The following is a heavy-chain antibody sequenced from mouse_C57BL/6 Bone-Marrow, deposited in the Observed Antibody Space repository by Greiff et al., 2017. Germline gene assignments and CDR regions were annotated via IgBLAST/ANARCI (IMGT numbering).Heavy chain of an antibody. V-gene: IGHV1-69*01. CDR2: IDPSDSYT. J-gene: IGHJ4*01. D-gene: IGHD2-14*01. CDR1: GYTFTSYW. Sequence: VQLQQPGAELVMPGASVKLSCKASGYTFTSYWMHWVKQRPGQGLEWIGEIDPSDSYTNYNQKFKGKSTLTVDKSSRTAYMQLSSLTSEDSAVYYCARNEVRSVLYAMDYWGQGTSVTVSS. CDR3: ARNEVRSVLYAMDY.